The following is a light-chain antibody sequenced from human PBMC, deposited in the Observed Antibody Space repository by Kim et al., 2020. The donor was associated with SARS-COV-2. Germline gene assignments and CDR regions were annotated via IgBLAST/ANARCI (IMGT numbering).Light chain of an antibody. J-gene: IGLJ1*01. CDR3: QVWDSSSDHYV. Sequence: SYELTQPPSVSVAPGKTARLTCWGNKIGGKNVNWYQQKPGQAPVTVIHYDTDRPSGVPERFSGSNSGNTATLTITRVEAGDEADYYCQVWDSSSDHYVFGTGTKGTV. CDR2: YDT. CDR1: KIGGKN. V-gene: IGLV3-21*04.